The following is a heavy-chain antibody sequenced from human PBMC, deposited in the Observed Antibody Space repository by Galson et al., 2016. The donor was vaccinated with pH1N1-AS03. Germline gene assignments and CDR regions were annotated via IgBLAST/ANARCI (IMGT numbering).Heavy chain of an antibody. CDR2: IYYSGST. CDR3: ARGIKMDYEGKPYYYGMDV. D-gene: IGHD3-16*01. J-gene: IGHJ6*02. Sequence: ETLSLTCTVSGGSVSSGSYYWSWIRQPPGKGLEWIGYIYYSGSTNYNPSLKSRVTMSVDTSKNQFSLKLSSVTAADTAVYHCARGIKMDYEGKPYYYGMDVWGQGTTVTVSS. CDR1: GGSVSSGSYY. V-gene: IGHV4-61*01.